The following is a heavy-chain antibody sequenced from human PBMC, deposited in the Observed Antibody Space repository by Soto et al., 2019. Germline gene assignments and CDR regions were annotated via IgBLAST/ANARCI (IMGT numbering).Heavy chain of an antibody. J-gene: IGHJ5*02. CDR3: ARARRPARVLLWSWFDP. CDR1: GGTFSSYA. Sequence: QGQLVQSGAEVKKPGSSVKVSCKASGGTFSSYAISWVRQAPGQGLEWMGGIIPIFGTANYAQKFQGRVTITADESTSTAYMELSSLRSEDTAVYYCARARRPARVLLWSWFDPWGQGTLVTVSS. D-gene: IGHD3-10*01. V-gene: IGHV1-69*01. CDR2: IIPIFGTA.